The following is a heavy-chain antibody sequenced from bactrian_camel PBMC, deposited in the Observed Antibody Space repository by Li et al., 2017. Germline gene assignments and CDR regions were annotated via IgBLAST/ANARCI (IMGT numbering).Heavy chain of an antibody. CDR3: AEGRGSRGEHCHSLNY. CDR1: GFTFSSYT. Sequence: VQLVESGGGLVQPGGSLRLSCAASGFTFSSYTMTWVRQAPGKGLEWVSHISSDGRVTYYADSVKGRFNVSRDSAKNTVYLQMNNLQPEDTATYYCAEGRGSRGEHCHSLNYWGQGTQVTVS. V-gene: IGHV3S40*01. CDR2: ISSDGRVT. J-gene: IGHJ4*01. D-gene: IGHD6*01.